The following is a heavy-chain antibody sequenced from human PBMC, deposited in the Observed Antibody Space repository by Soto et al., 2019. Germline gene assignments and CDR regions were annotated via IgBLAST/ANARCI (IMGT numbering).Heavy chain of an antibody. Sequence: VLSLRLSCAASGFTFSSYAMSWVRQAPGKGLEWVSAISGSGGSTYYADSVKGRFTISRDNSKNTLYLQMNSLRAEDTAVYYCAKHRSKLMNGQFDYWGQGTMVTVSA. CDR1: GFTFSSYA. CDR2: ISGSGGST. J-gene: IGHJ4*02. CDR3: AKHRSKLMNGQFDY. V-gene: IGHV3-23*01. D-gene: IGHD1-1*01.